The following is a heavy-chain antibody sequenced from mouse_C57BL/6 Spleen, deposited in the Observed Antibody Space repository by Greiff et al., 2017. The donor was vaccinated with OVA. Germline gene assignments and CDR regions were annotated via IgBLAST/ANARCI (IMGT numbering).Heavy chain of an antibody. CDR2: IYPSDSET. D-gene: IGHD6-1*01. CDR3: ARGGSAGAPDAMDY. Sequence: QVQLQQPGAELVRPGSSVKLSCKASGYTFTSYWMDWVKQRPGKGLEWIGNIYPSDSETHYNQKFKDKATLTVDKSSSTAYMQLSSLTSEDSAVYYCARGGSAGAPDAMDYGGQGTSVTVSS. V-gene: IGHV1-61*01. J-gene: IGHJ4*01. CDR1: GYTFTSYW.